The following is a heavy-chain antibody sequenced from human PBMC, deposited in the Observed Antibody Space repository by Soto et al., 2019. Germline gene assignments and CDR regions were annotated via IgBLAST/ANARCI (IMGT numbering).Heavy chain of an antibody. CDR2: INHSGST. V-gene: IGHV4-34*01. J-gene: IGHJ6*02. CDR3: ARGKTAGFYYYYGMDV. Sequence: SETLSLTCAVYGGSFSGFYWSWIRQPPGKGLEWIGEINHSGSTNYNPSLKSRVTISVDTSKNQFSLKLSSVTAADTAVYYCARGKTAGFYYYYGMDVWGQGTTVTVSS. D-gene: IGHD6-13*01. CDR1: GGSFSGFY.